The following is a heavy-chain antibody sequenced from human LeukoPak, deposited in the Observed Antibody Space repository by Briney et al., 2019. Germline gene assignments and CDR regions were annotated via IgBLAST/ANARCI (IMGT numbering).Heavy chain of an antibody. D-gene: IGHD1-26*01. CDR3: ARDIPAQWELRAGDDDY. V-gene: IGHV4-39*07. CDR2: IYYSGST. CDR1: GGSISSSSYY. J-gene: IGHJ4*02. Sequence: PSETLSLTCTVSGGSISSSSYYWGWIRQPPGKGLEWIGSIYYSGSTYYNPSLKSRVTISVDTSKNQFSLKLSSVTAADTAVYYCARDIPAQWELRAGDDDYWGQGTLVTVSS.